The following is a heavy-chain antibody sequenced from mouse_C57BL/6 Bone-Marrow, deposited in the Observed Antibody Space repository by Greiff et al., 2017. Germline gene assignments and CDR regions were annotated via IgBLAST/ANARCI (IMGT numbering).Heavy chain of an antibody. CDR1: GFNIKDDY. CDR3: TSYYYGSRWFDD. D-gene: IGHD1-1*01. Sequence: VQLQQSGAELVRPGASVKLSCTASGFNIKDDYMHWVKQRPEQGLEWIGWIDPENGDTEYASKFQGQATITADTSSNTAYLQLSSLTSEDTAVYYCTSYYYGSRWFDDWGQGTTLTVSS. J-gene: IGHJ2*01. CDR2: IDPENGDT. V-gene: IGHV14-4*01.